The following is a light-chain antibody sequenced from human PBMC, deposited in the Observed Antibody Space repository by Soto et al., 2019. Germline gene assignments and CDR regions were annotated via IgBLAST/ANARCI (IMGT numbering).Light chain of an antibody. CDR1: RGISSY. J-gene: IGKJ4*01. V-gene: IGKV1-39*01. CDR3: QQSYTTPLT. CDR2: AAS. Sequence: DIPWTQSPSFLSASVGARVTITCRASRGISSYLAWYQQKPGKAPKVLIYAASYLGNGVPSRFSGSGSGTYLTLTISSLQPEDLATYYCQQSYTTPLTFGGGTKVDIK.